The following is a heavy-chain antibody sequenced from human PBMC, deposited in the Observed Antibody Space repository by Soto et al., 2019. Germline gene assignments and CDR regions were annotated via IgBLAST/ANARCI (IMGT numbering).Heavy chain of an antibody. Sequence: GASVKVSCKASGYTFTSYAMHWVRQAPGQRLEWMGWINAGNGNTKYSQKFQGRVTITRDTSASTAYMELSSLRSEDTAVYYCAPGRRMGGSYSPPYGMDVWGQGTTVTVSS. CDR2: INAGNGNT. CDR1: GYTFTSYA. J-gene: IGHJ6*02. CDR3: APGRRMGGSYSPPYGMDV. D-gene: IGHD1-26*01. V-gene: IGHV1-3*01.